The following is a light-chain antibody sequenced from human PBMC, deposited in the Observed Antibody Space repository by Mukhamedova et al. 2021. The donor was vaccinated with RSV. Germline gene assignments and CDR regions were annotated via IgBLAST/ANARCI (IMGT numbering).Light chain of an antibody. CDR2: SLS. V-gene: IGKV1-39*01. J-gene: IGKJ4*01. CDR3: QQSYTVPLT. Sequence: WYQRRVHGKAPNLLIYSLSSLQSGVPSRFSGSGSGTDFTLTISFLQPEDFATYYCQQSYTVPLTFGGGTKVEI.